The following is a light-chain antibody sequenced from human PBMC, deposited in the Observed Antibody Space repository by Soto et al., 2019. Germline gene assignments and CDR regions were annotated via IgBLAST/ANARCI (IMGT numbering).Light chain of an antibody. CDR1: QSISSY. J-gene: IGKJ4*02. CDR3: QQSYRTPLT. V-gene: IGKV1-39*01. Sequence: DIQMTQSPSSLSASVGDRVSITCRASQSISSYLNWYQQKPGKDPKLLMCAASSLQRGVPSRFSGSGSGTDFTLTIDSLQTEDFATYFCQQSYRTPLTFGGGTRVDI. CDR2: AAS.